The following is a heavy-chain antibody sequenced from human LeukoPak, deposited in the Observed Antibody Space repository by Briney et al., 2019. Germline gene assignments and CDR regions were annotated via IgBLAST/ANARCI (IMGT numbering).Heavy chain of an antibody. J-gene: IGHJ4*02. D-gene: IGHD6-19*01. Sequence: GGSLRLSCAASGFTVSSNYMSWVRQAPGKGLEWVSVIYSGGSTYYADSVEGRFTISRDNSKNTLYLQMNSLRAEDTAVYYCARVYSSGWYSLDYWGQGTLVTVSS. CDR3: ARVYSSGWYSLDY. V-gene: IGHV3-53*01. CDR1: GFTVSSNY. CDR2: IYSGGST.